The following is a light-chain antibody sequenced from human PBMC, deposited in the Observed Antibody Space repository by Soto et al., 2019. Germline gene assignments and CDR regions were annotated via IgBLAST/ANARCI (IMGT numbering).Light chain of an antibody. V-gene: IGKV1-12*01. J-gene: IGKJ3*01. CDR2: VAT. CDR1: QDIGTW. CDR3: QQADSFPFT. Sequence: DIQLTQSPSSVSASVGDRVTITCRASQDIGTWLAWYQQKPGKAPKLLIYVATTLQSVVPSRFSGAGSGTDVNLTITSLQPEDFATYHCQQADSFPFTFGPGTKVDF.